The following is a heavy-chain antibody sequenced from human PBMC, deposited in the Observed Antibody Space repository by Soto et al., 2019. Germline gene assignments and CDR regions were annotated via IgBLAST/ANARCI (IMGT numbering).Heavy chain of an antibody. CDR2: IDYRGGT. D-gene: IGHD1-26*01. Sequence: QVQLQESGPGLVKPSRTLSLTCTVSGASMRSENYYWTWIRQHRGKGLEWIGYIDYRGGTYYNPSLRSRVTLSVDTSKNQFSLKLSSVTAADTAVYYCARGLPGGYNEFDHWGPGTLVSVSS. CDR3: ARGLPGGYNEFDH. CDR1: GASMRSENYY. J-gene: IGHJ4*02. V-gene: IGHV4-31*03.